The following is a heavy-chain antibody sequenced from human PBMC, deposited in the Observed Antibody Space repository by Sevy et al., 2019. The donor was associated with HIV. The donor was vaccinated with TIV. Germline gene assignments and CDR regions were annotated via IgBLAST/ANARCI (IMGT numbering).Heavy chain of an antibody. Sequence: SETLSLTCTVSGGSISSGDYYWSWIRQPPGKGLEWIGYIYYSGSTYYNPSLKSRVTISVDTSKIQFSLKLGSVTAADTAVYYCARGRWRSAFDIWGQGTMVTVSS. J-gene: IGHJ3*02. V-gene: IGHV4-30-4*01. CDR2: IYYSGST. CDR3: ARGRWRSAFDI. CDR1: GGSISSGDYY. D-gene: IGHD2-15*01.